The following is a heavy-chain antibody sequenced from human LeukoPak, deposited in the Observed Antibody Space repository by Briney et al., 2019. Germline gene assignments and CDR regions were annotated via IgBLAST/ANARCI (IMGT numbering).Heavy chain of an antibody. CDR3: ARANFLYCSSSTCLFDY. V-gene: IGHV1-2*02. CDR2: INPNDGDT. Sequence: EASVKVSCKASGYTFTDYYMHWVRQAPGQGFEWMGWINPNDGDTNYAQKFQGRVTMTWDTSISTAHMEVSRLRSDDTAVYYCARANFLYCSSSTCLFDYWGQGTLVTVSS. D-gene: IGHD2-2*01. CDR1: GYTFTDYY. J-gene: IGHJ4*02.